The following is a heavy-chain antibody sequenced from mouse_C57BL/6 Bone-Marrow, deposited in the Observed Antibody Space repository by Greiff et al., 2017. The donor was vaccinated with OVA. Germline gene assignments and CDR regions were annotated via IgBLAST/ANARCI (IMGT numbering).Heavy chain of an antibody. CDR2: INPSSGYT. Sequence: VQLQQSGAELAKPGASVKLSCKASGYTFTSYWMHWVKQRPGQGLEWIGYINPSSGYTKYNQKFKDKATLTADKSSSTAYMELRSLTSEDSAVYFCARSYDGYYPDYWGQGTTLTVSS. CDR1: GYTFTSYW. J-gene: IGHJ2*01. CDR3: ARSYDGYYPDY. V-gene: IGHV1-7*01. D-gene: IGHD2-3*01.